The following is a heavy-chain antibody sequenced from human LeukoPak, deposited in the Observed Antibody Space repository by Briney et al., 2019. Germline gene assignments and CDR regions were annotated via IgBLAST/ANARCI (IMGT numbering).Heavy chain of an antibody. Sequence: PRASVKVSCKASGFTFTSSAMQWVRQARGQRLEWIGWIVVGSGNRNYAQKFQERVSITRDMSTGTAYMELSSLRSEDTAVYFCAAGTSGRPGYFQHWGQGTLVTVSS. V-gene: IGHV1-58*02. D-gene: IGHD1-14*01. CDR1: GFTFTSSA. J-gene: IGHJ1*01. CDR2: IVVGSGNR. CDR3: AAGTSGRPGYFQH.